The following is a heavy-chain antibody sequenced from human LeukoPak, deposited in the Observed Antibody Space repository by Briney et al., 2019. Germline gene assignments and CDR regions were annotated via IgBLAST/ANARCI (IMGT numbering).Heavy chain of an antibody. CDR1: GFTFSSYA. Sequence: GGSLRLSCAASGFTFSSYAMNWVRQAPGKGLEWVSAISGSGGSTYYADSVKGRFTISRDNSKNSLYLQMNSLRAEDTAVYYCAREISTAARPHPFDYWGQGTLVTVSS. D-gene: IGHD6-6*01. CDR2: ISGSGGST. J-gene: IGHJ4*02. CDR3: AREISTAARPHPFDY. V-gene: IGHV3-23*01.